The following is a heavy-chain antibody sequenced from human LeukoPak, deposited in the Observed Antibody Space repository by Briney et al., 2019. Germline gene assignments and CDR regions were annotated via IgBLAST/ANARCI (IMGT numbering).Heavy chain of an antibody. CDR2: NSRDGATT. J-gene: IGHJ4*02. D-gene: IGHD2-21*01. Sequence: PGGSLRLSCGASGFTFTSYAMNWVRQAPGKGLEWVSANSRDGATTYYTDSVKGRFTISRDNSKNTLYLQMNSLRAEDTAVYYCAKATGPNSFRYIDSWGQGTLVTVSS. CDR3: AKATGPNSFRYIDS. V-gene: IGHV3-23*01. CDR1: GFTFTSYA.